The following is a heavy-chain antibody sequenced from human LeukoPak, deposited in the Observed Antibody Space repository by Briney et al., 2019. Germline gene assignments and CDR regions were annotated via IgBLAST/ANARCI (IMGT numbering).Heavy chain of an antibody. D-gene: IGHD3-16*01. J-gene: IGHJ4*02. CDR2: INSGGIYT. CDR3: AREITLDC. Sequence: GGSLRLSCAASGFTFRNAWMTWVRQAPGKGLEWVSSINSGGIYTYYADSVKGRFTISRDNAKNSLYLQMNSLRADDTAVYFCAREITLDCWGQGTLVTVSS. V-gene: IGHV3-21*01. CDR1: GFTFRNAW.